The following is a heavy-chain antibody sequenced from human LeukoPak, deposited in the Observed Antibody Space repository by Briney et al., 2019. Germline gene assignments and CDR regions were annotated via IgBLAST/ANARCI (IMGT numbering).Heavy chain of an antibody. V-gene: IGHV5-51*01. J-gene: IGHJ4*02. CDR2: IYPGDSDT. CDR1: GFSFTNYW. CDR3: ARLGIGIAAADPYYFDY. Sequence: GESLKISCKASGFSFTNYWIGWVRQMPGKGLEWMGIIYPGDSDTRYSPSFQGQVTISADKSISTAYLQWSSLKASDTAMYYCARLGIGIAAADPYYFDYWGQGTLVTVSS. D-gene: IGHD6-13*01.